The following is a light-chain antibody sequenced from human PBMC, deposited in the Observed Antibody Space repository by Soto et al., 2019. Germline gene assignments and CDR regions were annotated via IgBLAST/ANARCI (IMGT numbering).Light chain of an antibody. CDR3: MQALQTPPLT. CDR2: GAS. J-gene: IGKJ4*01. V-gene: IGKV3-20*01. Sequence: EIVLTQSPGTLSLSPGERATLSCRASQSVSSNNLAWYQQRPGQAPRVVTYGASTRATGIPERFSGSGSGTDFTLKISRVEAEDVGVYYCMQALQTPPLTFGGGTKVEIK. CDR1: QSVSSNN.